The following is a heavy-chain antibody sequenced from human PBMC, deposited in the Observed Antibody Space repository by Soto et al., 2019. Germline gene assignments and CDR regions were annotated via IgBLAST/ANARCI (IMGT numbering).Heavy chain of an antibody. CDR2: ISGGGGTM. CDR1: GFTFSRYT. CDR3: ARDKSGTYSIDY. J-gene: IGHJ4*02. V-gene: IGHV3-48*04. D-gene: IGHD1-26*01. Sequence: EVQVVESGGGSVQPGGSLRLSCAASGFTFSRYTMNWVRQAPGKGLEWLSYISGGGGTMSYADSVKGRVTISRDNAKNSLYLQRDSLRAEDTAVYYCARDKSGTYSIDYWGQGTLVTVSS.